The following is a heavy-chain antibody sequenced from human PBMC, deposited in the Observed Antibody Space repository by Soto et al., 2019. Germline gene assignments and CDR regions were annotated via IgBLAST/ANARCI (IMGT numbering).Heavy chain of an antibody. CDR2: TYYRSKWYN. CDR1: GDSVSSNSAA. CDR3: ARGSRGAGYNWNWSSYYVMDV. D-gene: IGHD1-7*01. Sequence: SQTLSLTCAISGDSVSSNSAAWNWIRQSPSRGLEWLGRTYYRSKWYNDYAVSVKSRITINPDTSKNQFSLQLNSVTPEDTAVYYCARGSRGAGYNWNWSSYYVMDVWGQGTTVTVSS. V-gene: IGHV6-1*01. J-gene: IGHJ6*02.